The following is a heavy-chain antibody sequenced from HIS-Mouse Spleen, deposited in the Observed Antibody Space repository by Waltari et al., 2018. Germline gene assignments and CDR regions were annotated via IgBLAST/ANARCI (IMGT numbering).Heavy chain of an antibody. Sequence: QLQLQESGPGLVKPSETLSLTCTVPGGPISSSRYNWGWIRQPPGKGREWIGSIYYSGSTYYNPSLKSRVTISVDTSKNQFSLKLSSVTAADTAVYYCAREIPYSSSWYDWYFDLWGRGTLVTVSS. V-gene: IGHV4-39*07. J-gene: IGHJ2*01. CDR2: IYYSGST. CDR1: GGPISSSRYN. D-gene: IGHD6-13*01. CDR3: AREIPYSSSWYDWYFDL.